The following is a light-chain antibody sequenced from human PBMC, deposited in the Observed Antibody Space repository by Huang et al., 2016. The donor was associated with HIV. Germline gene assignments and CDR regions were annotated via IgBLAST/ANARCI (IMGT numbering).Light chain of an antibody. J-gene: IGKJ4*01. V-gene: IGKV3-11*01. CDR1: QSVNKY. Sequence: DIVLTQSPATLSLSPGERATLSCRASQSVNKYLAWYQQKPGQPPRLLIYDTSNRAAGIQARFSGSGSGTDFTLTISSLEPEDFAVYYCQQRRNWPLTFGGGTKVEIK. CDR3: QQRRNWPLT. CDR2: DTS.